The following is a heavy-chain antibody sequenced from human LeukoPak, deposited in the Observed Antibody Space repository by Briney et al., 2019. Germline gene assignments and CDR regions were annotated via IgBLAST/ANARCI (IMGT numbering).Heavy chain of an antibody. D-gene: IGHD3-3*01. J-gene: IGHJ4*02. CDR2: INDDGGIR. CDR3: ANENYDFWSGVGGYFDY. Sequence: PGGSLRLSCAASGFTFSSSAMTWVRQVPGKGLEWVSFINDDGGIRFYADSVKGRFTISRDNSKNTLYLQMNSLRAEDTAVYYCANENYDFWSGVGGYFDYWGQGTLVTVSS. CDR1: GFTFSSSA. V-gene: IGHV3-23*01.